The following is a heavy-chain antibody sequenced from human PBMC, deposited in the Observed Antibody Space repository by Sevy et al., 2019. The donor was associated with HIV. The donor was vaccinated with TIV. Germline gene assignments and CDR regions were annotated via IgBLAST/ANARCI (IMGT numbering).Heavy chain of an antibody. D-gene: IGHD1-26*01. CDR2: IYYNGHI. CDR3: GGENAWGRGYS. V-gene: IGHV4-59*08. J-gene: IGHJ4*02. Sequence: SETLSLTCTVSGGSITSLYWNWIRQPPGKGLEWIANIYYNGHINYNPALKSRVTLSLHTSKNQFSLRLSSVPAADTAMYYCGGENAWGRGYSWGQGTLVTVSS. CDR1: GGSITSLY.